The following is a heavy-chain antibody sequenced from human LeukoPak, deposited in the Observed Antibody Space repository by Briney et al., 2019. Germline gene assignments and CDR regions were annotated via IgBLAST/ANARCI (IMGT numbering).Heavy chain of an antibody. Sequence: GGSLRLSCAASGFSFRSHGMHWVRQAPGKGLEWVAVMSYEGSNKYYADSVKGRFTISRDNSKNTVYLQMNSLRDEDTAVYYCATFNRGYSFFDYWGQGTLVTVSS. CDR2: MSYEGSNK. D-gene: IGHD5-18*01. V-gene: IGHV3-30*03. CDR1: GFSFRSHG. J-gene: IGHJ4*02. CDR3: ATFNRGYSFFDY.